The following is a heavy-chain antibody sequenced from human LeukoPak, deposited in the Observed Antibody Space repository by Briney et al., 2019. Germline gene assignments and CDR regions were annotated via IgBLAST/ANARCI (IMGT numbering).Heavy chain of an antibody. D-gene: IGHD6-19*01. CDR2: ILTISSHI. Sequence: GGSLRPSCAASGFTFSSYSMNWVSQAPGKGLEWDSSILTISSHIYYADSVKGRLTISRDNAKNSLYLQMTNLRAEGTAVYYCARDRHSSGWYATAYYFDYWGQGTLVTVSS. V-gene: IGHV3-21*01. CDR1: GFTFSSYS. J-gene: IGHJ4*02. CDR3: ARDRHSSGWYATAYYFDY.